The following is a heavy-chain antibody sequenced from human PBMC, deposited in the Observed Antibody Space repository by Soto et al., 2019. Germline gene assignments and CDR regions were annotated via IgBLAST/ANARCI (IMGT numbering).Heavy chain of an antibody. J-gene: IGHJ6*02. CDR3: ARGGIYFFVSGMDV. V-gene: IGHV1-3*01. CDR1: GYTFTSYA. D-gene: IGHD1-26*01. CDR2: INAGNGNT. Sequence: QVPLVQSGAEVKKPGASVKVSCKASGYTFTSYAMHWVRQAPGQRLEWMGWINAGNGNTKYSQKFRGRVTITRDTSASTAYMELSSLRSEDSALYHCARGGIYFFVSGMDVWGQGTTVTVSS.